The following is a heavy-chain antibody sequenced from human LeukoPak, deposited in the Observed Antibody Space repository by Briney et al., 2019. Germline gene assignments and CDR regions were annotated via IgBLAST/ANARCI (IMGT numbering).Heavy chain of an antibody. Sequence: PGGSLRLSCAASGFTFSSYTMSWVRQAPGKGLEWVSSISSSSYIYYADSVKGRFTISRDNSKNTMYLQMNSLGAEDTAVYYCAREHTGAVDIWGQGTMVTVSS. CDR1: GFTFSSYT. D-gene: IGHD2-21*01. J-gene: IGHJ3*02. CDR3: AREHTGAVDI. V-gene: IGHV3-21*01. CDR2: ISSSSYI.